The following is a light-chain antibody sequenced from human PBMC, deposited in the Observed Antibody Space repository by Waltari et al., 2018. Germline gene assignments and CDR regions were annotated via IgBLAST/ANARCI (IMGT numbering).Light chain of an antibody. J-gene: IGKJ1*01. Sequence: EVVLKQSPGTLSLSQGERATLFCRASQRVSSNFLAWFQQKPGKAPRLLMYGASSRASGIPDRFSGSGSETDFTLTISRLESEDVAVYYCQQYGTSPQTFGQGTKVEI. CDR1: QRVSSNF. V-gene: IGKV3-20*01. CDR2: GAS. CDR3: QQYGTSPQT.